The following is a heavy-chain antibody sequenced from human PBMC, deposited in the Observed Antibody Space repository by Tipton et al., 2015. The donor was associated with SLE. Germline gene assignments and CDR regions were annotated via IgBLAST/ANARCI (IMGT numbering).Heavy chain of an antibody. V-gene: IGHV4-31*03. J-gene: IGHJ5*02. Sequence: TLSLTCTVSGGSISSGGYYWSWIRQHPGKGLEWIGYIYYSGSTYYNPSLKSRVTISVGTSKNQFSLKLSSVTAADTAVYYCAGGVTFSGGNWSAPWPQGSRVPVS. CDR3: AGGVTFSGGNWSAP. D-gene: IGHD2-21*02. CDR2: IYYSGST. CDR1: GGSISSGGYY.